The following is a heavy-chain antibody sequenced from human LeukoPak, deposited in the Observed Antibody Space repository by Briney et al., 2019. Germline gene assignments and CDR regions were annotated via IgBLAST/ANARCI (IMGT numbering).Heavy chain of an antibody. CDR1: GGTFSSYA. CDR3: ARTYDSSGLDAFDI. D-gene: IGHD3-22*01. Sequence: GASVKVSCKASGGTFSSYAISWVRQAPGQGLEWMGGIIPIFGTANYAQKFQGRVTITADKSTSTAYMELSSLRSEDTAVYYCARTYDSSGLDAFDIWGQGTMVTVSS. J-gene: IGHJ3*02. V-gene: IGHV1-69*06. CDR2: IIPIFGTA.